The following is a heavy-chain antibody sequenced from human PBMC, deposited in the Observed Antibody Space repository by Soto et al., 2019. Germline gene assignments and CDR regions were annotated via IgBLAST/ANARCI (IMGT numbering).Heavy chain of an antibody. J-gene: IGHJ4*02. CDR2: INPSGGST. Sequence: ASVKVSCKASGYTFTSYYIHWVRQAPGHGLEWMAIINPSGGSTDYAQKFQGRVTLTRDTSTSTVYMELSSLRSEDTAVYYCARERTPPSYYDSSGYYMWGQGTLVTVSS. D-gene: IGHD3-22*01. CDR1: GYTFTSYY. V-gene: IGHV1-46*01. CDR3: ARERTPPSYYDSSGYYM.